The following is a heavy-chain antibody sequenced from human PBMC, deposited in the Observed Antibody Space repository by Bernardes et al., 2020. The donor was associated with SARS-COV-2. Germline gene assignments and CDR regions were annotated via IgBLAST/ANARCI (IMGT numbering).Heavy chain of an antibody. V-gene: IGHV4-39*01. J-gene: IGHJ3*02. CDR2: IYYSGST. D-gene: IGHD3-9*01. Sequence: SETLSLTCTVSGGSISSSSYYWGWIRQPPGKGLEWIGSIYYSGSTYYNTSLKSRVTISVDTSKNQFSLKLSSVTAADTAVYYCARRYYDILTGYYPRAFDIWGQGTMVTVSS. CDR3: ARRYYDILTGYYPRAFDI. CDR1: GGSISSSSYY.